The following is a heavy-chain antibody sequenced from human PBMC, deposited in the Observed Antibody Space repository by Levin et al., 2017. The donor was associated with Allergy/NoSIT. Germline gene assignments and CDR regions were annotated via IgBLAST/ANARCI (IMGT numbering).Heavy chain of an antibody. D-gene: IGHD5-18*01. CDR1: GYTFTGYY. CDR2: INPNSGGT. J-gene: IGHJ4*02. Sequence: ASVKVSCKASGYTFTGYYMHWVRQAPGQGLEWMGWINPNSGGTNYAQKFQGRVTMTRDTSISTAYMELSRLRSDDTAVYYCARVSSRGYSYGYLNYWGQGTLVTVSS. CDR3: ARVSSRGYSYGYLNY. V-gene: IGHV1-2*02.